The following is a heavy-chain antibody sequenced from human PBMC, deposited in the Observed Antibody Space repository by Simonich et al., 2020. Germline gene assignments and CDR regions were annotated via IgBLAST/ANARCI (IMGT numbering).Heavy chain of an antibody. CDR1: GFTFSSFS. CDR3: AREIEAGNAFDI. CDR2: ISRSSIYI. V-gene: IGHV3-21*01. J-gene: IGHJ3*02. Sequence: EVQLVESGGGLVKPGGSLRLSCAASGFTFSSFSMNWVRQAPGKGVEWVQPISRSSIYIYYADSVKGRFTISRDNAKNSLYLQMNSLRAEDTAVYYCAREIEAGNAFDIWGQGTMVTVSS.